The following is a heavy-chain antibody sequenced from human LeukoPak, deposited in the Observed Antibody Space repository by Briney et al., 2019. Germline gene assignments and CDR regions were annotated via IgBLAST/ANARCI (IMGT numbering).Heavy chain of an antibody. CDR1: GFTFSSYG. D-gene: IGHD2-2*01. J-gene: IGHJ4*02. V-gene: IGHV3-30*02. CDR3: AKDSSTSCHD. Sequence: GGSLRLSCAASGFTFSSYGMHWVRQAPGKGLEWVAFIRYDGSNKYYGDSVKGRFTISRDNSKNTLYLQMNSPRDEDTAVYYCAKDSSTSCHDWGQGTLVTVSS. CDR2: IRYDGSNK.